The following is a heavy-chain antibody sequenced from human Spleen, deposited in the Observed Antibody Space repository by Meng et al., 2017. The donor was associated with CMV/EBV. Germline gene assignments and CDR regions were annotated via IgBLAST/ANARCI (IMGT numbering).Heavy chain of an antibody. CDR3: ARDNIALAGRDY. Sequence: CAVYGGSFSGYYWSWIRQSPGKGLEWIGEINHSGTTNYNPSLKSRVTMSVDTSKNQFSLKLTSVTAADTAVYFCARDNIALAGRDYWGQGTLVTVSS. J-gene: IGHJ4*02. CDR2: INHSGTT. CDR1: GGSFSGYY. V-gene: IGHV4-34*01. D-gene: IGHD6-19*01.